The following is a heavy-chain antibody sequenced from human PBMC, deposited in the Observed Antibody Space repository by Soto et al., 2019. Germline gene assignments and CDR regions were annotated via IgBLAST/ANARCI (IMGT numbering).Heavy chain of an antibody. Sequence: SETLSLTCSFSVGSISTVGHYCTWIRQPPGKGLEWIGSVYHTGSTYYSKSLRSRLTISIDTSQNEFSLRLNSVTAADTAVYYCARATGALRSRNCDYWGPGRQVLVSS. CDR2: VYHTGST. D-gene: IGHD7-27*01. CDR3: ARATGALRSRNCDY. CDR1: VGSISTVGHY. J-gene: IGHJ4*02. V-gene: IGHV4-31*03.